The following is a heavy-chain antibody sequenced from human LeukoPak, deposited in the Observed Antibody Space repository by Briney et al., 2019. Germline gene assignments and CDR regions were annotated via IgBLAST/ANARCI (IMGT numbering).Heavy chain of an antibody. CDR1: GFTFGDYA. J-gene: IGHJ6*03. D-gene: IGHD4-23*01. CDR2: IRSKAYGGTT. Sequence: GGSLRLSCTASGFTFGDYAMSWVRQAPGKGLEWVGFIRSKAYGGTTEYAASVKGRFTISRDDSKSIAYLQMNSLKTEDTAVYYCTRNPGSTTVVTARYYYYYYMDVWGKGTTVTISS. CDR3: TRNPGSTTVVTARYYYYYYMDV. V-gene: IGHV3-49*04.